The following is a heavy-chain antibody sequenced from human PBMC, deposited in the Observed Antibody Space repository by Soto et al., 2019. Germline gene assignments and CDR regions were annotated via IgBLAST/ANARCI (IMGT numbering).Heavy chain of an antibody. CDR3: VTGQDYRSSYQPLEFGC. CDR2: YVAEEAET. CDR1: GHTLRDLS. V-gene: IGHV1-24*01. J-gene: IGHJ4*01. Sequence: GASVKGSCTVSGHTLRDLSMPWVLQAPGKGLEWMGGYVAEEAETVYAQNFQGRVTMTEDTDANTAYLELSSLRSEDTAVYYCVTGQDYRSSYQPLEFGCWGHGARVTV. D-gene: IGHD2-2*01.